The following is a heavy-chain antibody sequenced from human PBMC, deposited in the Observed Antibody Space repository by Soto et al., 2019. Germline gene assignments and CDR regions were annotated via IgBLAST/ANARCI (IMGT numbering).Heavy chain of an antibody. CDR3: ARLDYDILTGYYFFQH. CDR2: IYTSGST. CDR1: GGSISSYY. Sequence: PSETLSLTCTVSGGSISSYYWSRIRQPAGKGLEWIGRIYTSGSTNYNPSLKSRVTMSVDTSKNQFSLKLSSVTAADTAVYYCARLDYDILTGYYFFQHWGQGTLVTVSS. J-gene: IGHJ1*01. V-gene: IGHV4-4*07. D-gene: IGHD3-9*01.